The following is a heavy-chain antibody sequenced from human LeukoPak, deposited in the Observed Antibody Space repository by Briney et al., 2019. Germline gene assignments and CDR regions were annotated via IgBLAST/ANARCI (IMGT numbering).Heavy chain of an antibody. Sequence: GGSLRLSCAASGFSFSSYSMNWVRQAPGKGLEWVSYISSSSSTIYYADSVKGRFTISRDNAKNSLYLQMNSLRAEDTAVYYCARDGYYEGGRFDYWGQGTLVTVSS. CDR2: ISSSSSTI. J-gene: IGHJ4*02. D-gene: IGHD3-22*01. V-gene: IGHV3-48*01. CDR3: ARDGYYEGGRFDY. CDR1: GFSFSSYS.